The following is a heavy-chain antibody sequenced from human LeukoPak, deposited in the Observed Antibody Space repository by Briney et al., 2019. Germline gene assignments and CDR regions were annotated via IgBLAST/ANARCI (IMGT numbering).Heavy chain of an antibody. J-gene: IGHJ4*02. CDR1: GFTFSDYY. CDR3: ARERGYSYGAHCDY. V-gene: IGHV3-11*05. CDR2: ISWDSSYT. D-gene: IGHD5-18*01. Sequence: GGSLRLSCAASGFTFSDYYMSWIRQAPGRGLEWVSYISWDSSYTSYADSVKGRFTVSRDNAQKSLYLQMDSLRAEDTAVYYCARERGYSYGAHCDYWGQGTLVTVSS.